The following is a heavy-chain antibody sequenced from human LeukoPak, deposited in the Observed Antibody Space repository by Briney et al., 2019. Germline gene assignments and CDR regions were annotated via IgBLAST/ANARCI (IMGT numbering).Heavy chain of an antibody. V-gene: IGHV4-34*11. CDR1: GGSFSGYY. CDR2: IYYSGST. D-gene: IGHD2-15*01. J-gene: IGHJ4*02. Sequence: SETLSLTCAGYGGSFSGYYWSWIRQPPGKGLKWIGYIYYSGSTNDNPSLKSRATITVNTTKTHYTLKLSSMTAADTAVYYCARAEPEVGGRHCSGGSCYLDYWGQGTLVTVSS. CDR3: ARAEPEVGGRHCSGGSCYLDY.